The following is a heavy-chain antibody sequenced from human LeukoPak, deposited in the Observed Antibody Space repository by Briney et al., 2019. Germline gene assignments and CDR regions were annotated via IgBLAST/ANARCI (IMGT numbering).Heavy chain of an antibody. CDR3: ARASPPYNWFDP. CDR2: INPSGGST. J-gene: IGHJ5*02. Sequence: ASVKVSCKASGYTFTSYYMHWVRQAPGQGLEGMGMINPSGGSTSYAQKFQGRVTMTRDMSTSTVYMELSSLRSEDTAVYYCARASPPYNWFDPWGQGTLVTVSS. CDR1: GYTFTSYY. D-gene: IGHD6-6*01. V-gene: IGHV1-46*01.